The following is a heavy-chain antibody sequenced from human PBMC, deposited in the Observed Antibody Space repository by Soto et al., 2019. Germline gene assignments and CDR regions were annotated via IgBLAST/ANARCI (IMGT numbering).Heavy chain of an antibody. CDR3: AKGDDSGGSCYRFDD. D-gene: IGHD2-15*01. V-gene: IGHV3-23*01. Sequence: EVQLLESGGGLVQPGGSLRLSCAASGFTFSSDAMSWVRQAPGKGLEWVSGISGNGGSTYYADSVKGRFTISRDNSKNTLYLQMNRLSAEDTVAYYWAKGDDSGGSCYRFDDWGQGALVTV. J-gene: IGHJ4*02. CDR2: ISGNGGST. CDR1: GFTFSSDA.